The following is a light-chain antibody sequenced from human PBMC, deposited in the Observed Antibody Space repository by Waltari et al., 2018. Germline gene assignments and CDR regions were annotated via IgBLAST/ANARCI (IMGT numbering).Light chain of an antibody. Sequence: NFVLTQPHSVSESPGKTVTISCTRSSGSIVSNYVQWYQQRPGSAPPTVIYQDTQRLSGVPERVSGSVDRSSNSASLTISGLQTEDAADYYCQSSDIKHHGVFGGGTKLTVL. CDR2: QDT. V-gene: IGLV6-57*03. CDR1: SGSIVSNY. J-gene: IGLJ3*02. CDR3: QSSDIKHHGV.